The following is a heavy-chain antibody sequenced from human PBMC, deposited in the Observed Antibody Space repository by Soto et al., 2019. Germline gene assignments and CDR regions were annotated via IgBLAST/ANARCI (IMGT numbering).Heavy chain of an antibody. CDR1: GFTFSSYA. CDR2: ISGSGGST. CDR3: AKEYCSSTSCYRPLGLDY. V-gene: IGHV3-23*01. D-gene: IGHD2-2*02. Sequence: GGSLRLSCAASGFTFSSYAMSWVRQAPGKGLEWVSAISGSGGSTYYADSVKGRFTISRDNSKNTLYLQMNSLRAEDTAVYYCAKEYCSSTSCYRPLGLDYWGQGTLVTVSS. J-gene: IGHJ4*02.